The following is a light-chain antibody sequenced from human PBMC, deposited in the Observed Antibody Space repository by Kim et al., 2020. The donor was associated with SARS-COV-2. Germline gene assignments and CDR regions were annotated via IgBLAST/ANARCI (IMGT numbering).Light chain of an antibody. Sequence: ASVGDRLPIPCRASQDISNYLAWFQLKPGKAPKLLIYAASALQPGVPSRFSGSGSGTDFTLTVTSLQPEDVATYYCQKCDSAPWTFGQGTKVDIK. CDR3: QKCDSAPWT. CDR2: AAS. CDR1: QDISNY. J-gene: IGKJ1*01. V-gene: IGKV1-27*01.